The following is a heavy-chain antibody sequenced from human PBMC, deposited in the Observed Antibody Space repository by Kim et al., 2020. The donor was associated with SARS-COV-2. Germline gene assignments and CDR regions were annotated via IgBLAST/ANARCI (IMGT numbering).Heavy chain of an antibody. CDR2: ISSNGGST. V-gene: IGHV3-64D*06. CDR3: VKTYSSSDTDAFDI. CDR1: GFTFSSYA. Sequence: GGSLRLSCSASGFTFSSYAMHWVRQAPGKGLEYVSAISSNGGSTYYADSVKGRFTISRDNSKNTLYLQMSSLRAEDTAVYYCVKTYSSSDTDAFDIWGQGTMVTVSS. D-gene: IGHD6-13*01. J-gene: IGHJ3*02.